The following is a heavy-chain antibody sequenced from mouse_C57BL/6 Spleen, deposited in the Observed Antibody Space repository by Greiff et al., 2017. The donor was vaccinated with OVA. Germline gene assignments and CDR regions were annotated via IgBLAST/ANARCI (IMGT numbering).Heavy chain of an antibody. CDR3: ARGGDYYGSSYIYWYFDV. CDR1: GFTFSDYG. V-gene: IGHV5-17*01. Sequence: EVKLMESGGGLVKPGGSLKLSCAASGFTFSDYGMHWVRQAPEKGLEWVAYISSGSSTIYYADTVKGRFTISRDNAKNTLFLQMTSLRSEDTAMYYCARGGDYYGSSYIYWYFDVWGTGTTVTVSS. CDR2: ISSGSSTI. D-gene: IGHD1-1*01. J-gene: IGHJ1*03.